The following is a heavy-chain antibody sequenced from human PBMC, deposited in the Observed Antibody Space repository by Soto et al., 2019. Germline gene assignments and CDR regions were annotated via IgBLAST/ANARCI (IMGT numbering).Heavy chain of an antibody. CDR1: GGTFSSYA. J-gene: IGHJ6*02. V-gene: IGHV1-69*13. Sequence: GASVKVSCKASGGTFSSYAISWVRQAPGQGLEWMGGIIPIFGTANYAQKFQGRVTITADESTSTAYMELSSLRSEDTAVYYCARDKETGTNYGMDVWGQGXTVTVYS. D-gene: IGHD1-7*01. CDR3: ARDKETGTNYGMDV. CDR2: IIPIFGTA.